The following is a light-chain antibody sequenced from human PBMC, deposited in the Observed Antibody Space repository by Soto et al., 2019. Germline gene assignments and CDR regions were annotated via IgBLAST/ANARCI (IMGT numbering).Light chain of an antibody. J-gene: IGKJ4*01. CDR1: HDMGKS. CDR3: QQYDDFPPLRT. CDR2: DAS. V-gene: IGKV1-33*01. Sequence: DVQMTQSPSSLSASVGDRVTITCRASHDMGKSINWYQHKPGEPPKLLIYDASRSGPGVPSRFEGSGSGTLFTLIITSLQPEDFATYYCQQYDDFPPLRTFGGGSKIEVK.